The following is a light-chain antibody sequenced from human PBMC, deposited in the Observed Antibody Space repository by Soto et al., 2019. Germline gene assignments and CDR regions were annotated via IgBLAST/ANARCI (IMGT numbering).Light chain of an antibody. Sequence: QSVLTQPPSASGTPGQRVTISCSESSSSIGSNYIYWYQQLPGTAPQLLIYRDSQRPSGVPARFSGSKSGTSASLAISGLRSEEEADYYCAAWDDSLRGWVFGGGTKLTVL. CDR1: SSSIGSNY. V-gene: IGLV1-47*01. CDR3: AAWDDSLRGWV. CDR2: RDS. J-gene: IGLJ3*02.